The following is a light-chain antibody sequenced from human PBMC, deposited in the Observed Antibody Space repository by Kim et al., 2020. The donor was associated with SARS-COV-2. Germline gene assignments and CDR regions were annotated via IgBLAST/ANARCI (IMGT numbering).Light chain of an antibody. CDR2: GAS. V-gene: IGKV3-20*01. J-gene: IGKJ4*01. CDR1: QSVSSSY. Sequence: SPGEKATLSCRAGQSVSSSYLAWYQQKPGQAPRLLIYGASSRATGIPDRFSGSGSGTDFTLTISRLEPEDFAVYYCQQYGNSPLTFGGGTKVDIK. CDR3: QQYGNSPLT.